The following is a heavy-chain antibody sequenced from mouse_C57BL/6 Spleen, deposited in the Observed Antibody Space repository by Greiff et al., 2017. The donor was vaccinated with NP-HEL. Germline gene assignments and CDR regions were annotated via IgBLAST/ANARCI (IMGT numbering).Heavy chain of an antibody. V-gene: IGHV1-39*01. CDR3: AGNIYYGSSPYFDV. CDR2: INPNYGTT. CDR1: GYSFTDYN. J-gene: IGHJ1*03. Sequence: VQLQQSGPELVKPGASVKISCKASGYSFTDYNMNWVKQSNGKSLEWIGVINPNYGTTSYNQKFKGKATLTVDQSSSTAYMQLNSLTSEDSAVYYCAGNIYYGSSPYFDVWGTGTTVTVSS. D-gene: IGHD1-1*01.